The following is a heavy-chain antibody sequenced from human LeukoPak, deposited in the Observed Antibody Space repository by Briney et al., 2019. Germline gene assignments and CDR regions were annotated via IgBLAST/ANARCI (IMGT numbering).Heavy chain of an antibody. Sequence: GGSLRLSCAASGFSFGAHGMNWVRQAPGKGLEWVSAISGSGGSTYYADSVKGRFTISRDNSKNTLYLQMNSLRAEDTAVYYCAKVRSGYSGYAPDAFDIWGQGTMVTVSS. D-gene: IGHD5-12*01. CDR3: AKVRSGYSGYAPDAFDI. CDR1: GFSFGAHG. J-gene: IGHJ3*02. CDR2: ISGSGGST. V-gene: IGHV3-23*01.